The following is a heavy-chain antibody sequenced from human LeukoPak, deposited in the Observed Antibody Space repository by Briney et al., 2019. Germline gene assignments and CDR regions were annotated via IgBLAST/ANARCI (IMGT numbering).Heavy chain of an antibody. J-gene: IGHJ4*02. CDR3: AKRVMADRGLTGY. CDR2: ISGSGGST. V-gene: IGHV3-23*01. CDR1: GFTFSSYA. Sequence: GGSLRLSCAPSGFTFSSYAMSWVRQAPGKGLEWVSAISGSGGSTYYADSVKGRFTISRDNSKNTLYLQMNSLRAEDTAVYYCAKRVMADRGLTGYWGQGTLVTVSS. D-gene: IGHD3-9*01.